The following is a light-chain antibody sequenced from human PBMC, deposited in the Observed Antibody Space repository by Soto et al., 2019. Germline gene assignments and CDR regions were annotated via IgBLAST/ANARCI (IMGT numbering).Light chain of an antibody. Sequence: DIQMTQSPSTLSASVGDRVTITCRASQRISDSLAWYQQKPGKAPKLLIYEASSLKSGVPSRFRGSRSGTEYTLTISSLQPDEFATYYCQQYNGYWTFGQGTTVEIK. CDR1: QRISDS. V-gene: IGKV1-5*03. CDR3: QQYNGYWT. CDR2: EAS. J-gene: IGKJ1*01.